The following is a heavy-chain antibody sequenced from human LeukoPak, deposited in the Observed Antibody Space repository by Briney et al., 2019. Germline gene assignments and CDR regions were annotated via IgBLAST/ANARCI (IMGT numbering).Heavy chain of an antibody. J-gene: IGHJ4*02. CDR3: ARASALRSGSYPFDY. Sequence: GGSLRLSCEASGFTFSDYYMSWIRQAPGKGLEWVSYISSSSSYTNYADSVKGRFTISRDNAKNSLYLQMNSLRAEDTAVYYCARASALRSGSYPFDYWGQGTLVTVSS. CDR2: ISSSSSYT. CDR1: GFTFSDYY. V-gene: IGHV3-11*05. D-gene: IGHD3-10*01.